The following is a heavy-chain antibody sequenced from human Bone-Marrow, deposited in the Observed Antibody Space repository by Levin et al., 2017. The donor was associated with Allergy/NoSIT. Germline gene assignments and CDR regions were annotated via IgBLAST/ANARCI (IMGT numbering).Heavy chain of an antibody. CDR2: IDWDDDK. CDR1: GFSLNASGMC. Sequence: SGPTLVKPTQTLTLTCTFSGFSLNASGMCVSWIRQPPGKALEWLARIDWDDDKYYSTSLKTRLTISRDTSKIHVVLTMTNMDTRDTATYFCARTSNHYYGGRFDYWGQGTLVTVSS. D-gene: IGHD3-10*01. V-gene: IGHV2-70*11. CDR3: ARTSNHYYGGRFDY. J-gene: IGHJ4*02.